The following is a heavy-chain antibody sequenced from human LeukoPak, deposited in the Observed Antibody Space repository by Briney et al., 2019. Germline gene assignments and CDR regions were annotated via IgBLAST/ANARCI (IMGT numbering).Heavy chain of an antibody. CDR3: AKSGSNTYYYYYYMDV. Sequence: GGSLRLSCAASGFTFSNYAMGWVRQAPGKGLEWVSAISGAGGSTYYADSVKGRFTISRDNSKSTLYLQMNSLRAEDTAVYHCAKSGSNTYYYYYYMDVWGKGTTVTVSS. J-gene: IGHJ6*03. CDR2: ISGAGGST. D-gene: IGHD4-23*01. CDR1: GFTFSNYA. V-gene: IGHV3-23*01.